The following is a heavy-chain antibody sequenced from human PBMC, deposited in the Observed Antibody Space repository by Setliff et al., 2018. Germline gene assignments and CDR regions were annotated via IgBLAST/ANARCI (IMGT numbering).Heavy chain of an antibody. D-gene: IGHD6-19*01. CDR1: GYTLTNYY. Sequence: ASVKVSCKASGYTLTNYYMHWVRQAPGQGLEWMGIINPSGGLTRYAQEFQGRVTMTRDTSTSTVYMEVSSLRSEDTAVYYCASASGYSSGWYYFDYWGQGTLVTVSS. CDR3: ASASGYSSGWYYFDY. CDR2: INPSGGLT. J-gene: IGHJ4*02. V-gene: IGHV1-46*01.